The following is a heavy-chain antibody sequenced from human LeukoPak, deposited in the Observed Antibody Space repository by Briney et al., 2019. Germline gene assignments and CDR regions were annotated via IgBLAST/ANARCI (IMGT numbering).Heavy chain of an antibody. CDR3: AKVKGSEGYCSITSCLADY. J-gene: IGHJ4*02. D-gene: IGHD2-2*01. Sequence: HPGGSLRLSCAASGFTFSSYAMSWVRQAPGKGLEWVSAISSSGGSTYYADSVKGRFTISRDNSKNTLYLQLNSLRAEDTAVYYCAKVKGSEGYCSITSCLADYWGQGTLVTVSS. CDR1: GFTFSSYA. CDR2: ISSSGGST. V-gene: IGHV3-23*01.